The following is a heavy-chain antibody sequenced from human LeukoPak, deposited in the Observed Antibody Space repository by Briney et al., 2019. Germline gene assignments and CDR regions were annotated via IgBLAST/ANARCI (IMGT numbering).Heavy chain of an antibody. CDR1: GYTFTSYG. Sequence: ASVKVSCEASGYTFTSYGISWVRQAPGQGLEWMGWISAYNGNTNYAQKLQGRVTMTTDTSTSTAYMELRSLRSDDTAVYYCARGPPGGYSGYLPHYFDYWGQGTLVTVSS. D-gene: IGHD5-12*01. J-gene: IGHJ4*02. V-gene: IGHV1-18*01. CDR3: ARGPPGGYSGYLPHYFDY. CDR2: ISAYNGNT.